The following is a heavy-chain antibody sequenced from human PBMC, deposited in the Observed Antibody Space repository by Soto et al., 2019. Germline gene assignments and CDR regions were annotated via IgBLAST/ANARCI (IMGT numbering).Heavy chain of an antibody. CDR2: IVVGSGNT. Sequence: SVKVSCKASGFTFTSSAVQWVRQARGQRLEWIGWIVVGSGNTNYAQKFQERVTITRDMSTSTAYMELGSLRSEDTAVYYCAADRIRPYYDSSGSSPDAFDIWGQGTMVTVSS. CDR3: AADRIRPYYDSSGSSPDAFDI. V-gene: IGHV1-58*01. D-gene: IGHD3-22*01. J-gene: IGHJ3*02. CDR1: GFTFTSSA.